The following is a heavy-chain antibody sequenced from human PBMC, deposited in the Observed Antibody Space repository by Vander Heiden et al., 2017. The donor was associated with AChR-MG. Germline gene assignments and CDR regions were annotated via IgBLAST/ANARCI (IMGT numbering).Heavy chain of an antibody. CDR1: GFTFSAYY. CDR3: ARDSSGSHYYYYGMDV. D-gene: IGHD6-19*01. V-gene: IGHV3-11*01. J-gene: IGHJ6*02. CDR2: ISSSGSTI. Sequence: QVQLVESGGGLVKPGGSLRLPCAASGFTFSAYYMSWIRQAPGKGLEWVSYISSSGSTIYYADSVKGRFTISRDNAKNSLYLQMNSLRAEDTAVYYCARDSSGSHYYYYGMDVWGQGTTVTVSS.